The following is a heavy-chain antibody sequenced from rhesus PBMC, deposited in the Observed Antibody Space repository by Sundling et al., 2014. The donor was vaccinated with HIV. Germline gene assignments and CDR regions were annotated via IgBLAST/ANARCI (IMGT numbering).Heavy chain of an antibody. CDR1: GGSISSSY. Sequence: QLQLQESGPGLVKPSETLSVTCAVSGGSISSSYWSWIRQAPGKGLEWIGYIYGSGSTTNYNPSLKSRVTLSVDTSKNQFSLKLSSVTAADTAVYYCARQVGGSYVYWGQGSPGHRLL. CDR3: ARQVGGSYVY. V-gene: IGHV4-169*01. D-gene: IGHD1-44*02. CDR2: IYGSGSTT. J-gene: IGHJ4*01.